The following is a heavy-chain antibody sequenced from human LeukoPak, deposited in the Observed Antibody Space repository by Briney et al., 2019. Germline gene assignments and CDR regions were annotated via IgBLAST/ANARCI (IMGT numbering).Heavy chain of an antibody. D-gene: IGHD3-22*01. J-gene: IGHJ4*02. CDR1: GFTFSQYP. V-gene: IGHV3-48*01. Sequence: PGGSLRLSCATSGFTFSQYPMNWVRQAPGKGLEWVSKISSSGDTIYYADSAKGRFTISRDNAKNSLYLQMNSLRAEDTAVYHCTRDPSYYYDNTGYNWGQGTLVPVSS. CDR2: ISSSGDTI. CDR3: TRDPSYYYDNTGYN.